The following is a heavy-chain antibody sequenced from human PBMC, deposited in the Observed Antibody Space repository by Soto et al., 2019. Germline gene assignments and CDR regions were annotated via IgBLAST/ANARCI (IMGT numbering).Heavy chain of an antibody. CDR1: GYTFTSYY. V-gene: IGHV1-46*01. J-gene: IGHJ4*02. D-gene: IGHD2-21*02. CDR2: INPSGGST. CDR3: ARDGYLVVVTAIPFDY. Sequence: GASVKVSCKASGYTFTSYYMHWVRQAPGQGLEWMGIINPSGGSTSYAQKFQGRVTMTRDTSTSTVYMELSSLRSEDTAVYYCARDGYLVVVTAIPFDYWGQGTLVTVSS.